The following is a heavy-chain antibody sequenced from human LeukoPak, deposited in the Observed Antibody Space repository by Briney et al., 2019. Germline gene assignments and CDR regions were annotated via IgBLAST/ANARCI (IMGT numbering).Heavy chain of an antibody. CDR2: IYYSGST. D-gene: IGHD6-19*01. V-gene: IGHV4-59*01. J-gene: IGHJ4*02. CDR3: ARRYGSGWYFDY. CDR1: GGSISNYY. Sequence: KSSETLSLTCTVSGGSISNYYWSWIRQPPGKGLECIGNIYYSGSTNYNPSLKSRVTISVDTSKNQFSLKLSSVTAADTAVYYCARRYGSGWYFDYWGQGTLVTVSS.